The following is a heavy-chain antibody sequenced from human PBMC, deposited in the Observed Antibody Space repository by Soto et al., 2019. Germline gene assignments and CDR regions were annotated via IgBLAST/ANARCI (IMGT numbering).Heavy chain of an antibody. CDR3: ASYSISTSCYTRGLDY. D-gene: IGHD2-2*01. CDR2: ISAYNGNT. CDR1: GYTFTSYD. J-gene: IGHJ4*02. Sequence: ASVKVSCKASGYTFTSYDIIWVRQAPGQGLEWKGWISAYNGNTNYEQKLQDRVTMTTDTSTSTAYMELKSLRSDDTAVYYYASYSISTSCYTRGLDYWGQGTLVTVSS. V-gene: IGHV1-18*01.